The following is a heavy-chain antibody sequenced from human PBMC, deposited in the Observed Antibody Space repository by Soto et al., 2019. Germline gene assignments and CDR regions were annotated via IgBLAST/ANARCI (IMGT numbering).Heavy chain of an antibody. Sequence: QVQLQESGPGLVKPSGTLSLTCAVSSGSISSSNWWSWVRQPPGKGLEWIGEIYHSGSTNYNPSLKSRVTISVDKSKNQFSLKLSSVTAADTAVYYCARVPYDYIWGSYRYAAFDIWGRGTMVTVSS. J-gene: IGHJ3*02. D-gene: IGHD3-16*02. CDR2: IYHSGST. CDR3: ARVPYDYIWGSYRYAAFDI. V-gene: IGHV4-4*02. CDR1: SGSISSSNW.